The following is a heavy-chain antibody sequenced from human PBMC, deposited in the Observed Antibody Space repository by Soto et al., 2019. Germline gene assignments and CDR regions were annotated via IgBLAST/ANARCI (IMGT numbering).Heavy chain of an antibody. D-gene: IGHD3-3*01. V-gene: IGHV3-48*01. CDR2: ISSSSFTI. Sequence: GGSLRLSCAASGFRFSDYSMNWVRQAPGRGLEWVSYISSSSFTIHYADSVEGRFAISRDNSKNTLYLQMNSLRAEDTAVYYCTKDQSRNLNHGDYYYYGMDLWGKGTTVTVSS. CDR3: TKDQSRNLNHGDYYYYGMDL. J-gene: IGHJ6*04. CDR1: GFRFSDYS.